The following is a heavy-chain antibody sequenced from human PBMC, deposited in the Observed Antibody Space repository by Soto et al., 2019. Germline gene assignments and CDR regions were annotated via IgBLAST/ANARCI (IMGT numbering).Heavy chain of an antibody. D-gene: IGHD6-6*01. Sequence: HPGGSLRLSCAASGFTFSSYGMHWVRQAPGKGLEWVAVIWYDGSNKYYADSVKGRFTISRDNSKNTLYLQMNSLRAEDTAVYYCARERPAPHSSCYDYWGQGTLVTVSS. CDR2: IWYDGSNK. V-gene: IGHV3-33*01. CDR1: GFTFSSYG. J-gene: IGHJ4*02. CDR3: ARERPAPHSSCYDY.